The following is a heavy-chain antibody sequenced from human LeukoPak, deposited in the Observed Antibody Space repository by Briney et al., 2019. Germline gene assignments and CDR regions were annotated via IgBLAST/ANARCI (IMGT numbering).Heavy chain of an antibody. Sequence: ASVKVSCKASGYTFTSYGISWVRQAPGQGLEWMGIINPSGGSTSYAQKFQGRVTMTRDTSTSTVYMELSSLRSEDTAVYYCATYSGTNHDAFDIWGQGTMVTVSS. CDR3: ATYSGTNHDAFDI. V-gene: IGHV1-46*01. D-gene: IGHD3-10*01. CDR1: GYTFTSYG. CDR2: INPSGGST. J-gene: IGHJ3*02.